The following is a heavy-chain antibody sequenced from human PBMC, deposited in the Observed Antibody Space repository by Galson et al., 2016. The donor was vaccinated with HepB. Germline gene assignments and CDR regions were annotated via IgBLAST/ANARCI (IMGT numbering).Heavy chain of an antibody. Sequence: SLRLSCAASGFSFHNYGMSWVRQAPGKGLEWVSAVSGSGDNTYYADSVKGRFTISRDNSRNTVYVQINSLRAEDTAIYYCTMISWSTSSGFGFWGQGTRVTVSS. V-gene: IGHV3-23*01. CDR3: TMISWSTSSGFGF. J-gene: IGHJ4*02. CDR1: GFSFHNYG. D-gene: IGHD3-22*01. CDR2: VSGSGDNT.